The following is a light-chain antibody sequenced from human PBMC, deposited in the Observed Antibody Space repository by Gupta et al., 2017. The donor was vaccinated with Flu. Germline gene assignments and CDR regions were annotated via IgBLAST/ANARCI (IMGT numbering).Light chain of an antibody. CDR3: QQYYSYSGT. V-gene: IGKV1-5*03. CDR1: QSISSW. Sequence: DIQMTQSPSTLSASVGDRVTITCRASQSISSWLAWYQQKPGKAPKVLIYKASSLQSGVPSRFSGSRSGTEFTLTISSLQPDEFATYYCQQYYSYSGTFGQGTKVEIK. J-gene: IGKJ1*01. CDR2: KAS.